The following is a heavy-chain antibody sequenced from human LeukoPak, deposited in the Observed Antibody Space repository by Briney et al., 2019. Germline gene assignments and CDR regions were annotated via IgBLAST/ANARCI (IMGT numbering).Heavy chain of an antibody. J-gene: IGHJ4*02. Sequence: PGGSLRLSXAASGFTFSSYAMSWVGQTPGKGLEWLSAISGSGGSTYYADSVKGRFTISRDNSKNTLYLQMNSLRAEDTAVYYCAKSLGYCSSTSCYTDSYWGQGTLVTVSS. CDR1: GFTFSSYA. V-gene: IGHV3-23*01. CDR3: AKSLGYCSSTSCYTDSY. CDR2: ISGSGGST. D-gene: IGHD2-2*02.